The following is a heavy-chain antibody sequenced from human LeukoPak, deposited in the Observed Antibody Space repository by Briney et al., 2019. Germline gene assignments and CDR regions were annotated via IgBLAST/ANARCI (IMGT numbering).Heavy chain of an antibody. V-gene: IGHV3-48*04. CDR2: ISGNTRTI. Sequence: GGSLRLSCVASGFTFSRYSMDWVRQAPGKGLEWVSYISGNTRTIDYADCVKGRFTISRDNAKNSLYLQMNSLRAEDTAVYYCAELGITMIGGVWGKGTTVTISS. CDR3: AELGITMIGGV. D-gene: IGHD3-10*02. J-gene: IGHJ6*04. CDR1: GFTFSRYS.